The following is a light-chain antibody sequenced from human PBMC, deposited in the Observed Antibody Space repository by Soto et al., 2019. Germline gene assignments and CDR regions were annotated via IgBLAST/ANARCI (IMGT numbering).Light chain of an antibody. V-gene: IGKV3-11*01. CDR2: DAS. CDR3: QQRTNWPPYT. CDR1: QSVSRY. J-gene: IGKJ2*01. Sequence: EVVLTQSPATLSLSPGERATLSCRASQSVSRYLAWYQHKPGQAPRLLIYDASNRATGIPGRFSGSGSGTDFPLTISSLEPEDFAVYYCQQRTNWPPYTFGQGTKLEI.